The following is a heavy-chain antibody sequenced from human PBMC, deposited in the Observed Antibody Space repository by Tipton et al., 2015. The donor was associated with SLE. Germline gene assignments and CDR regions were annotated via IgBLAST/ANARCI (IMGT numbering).Heavy chain of an antibody. CDR3: AREDYFDRSGHSFDY. CDR2: ISGSATGGTT. D-gene: IGHD3-22*01. CDR1: GVTVSNYA. Sequence: SLRLSCAVSGVTVSNYAMSWVRQAPGKGLEWVSAISGSATGGTTDYADSVKGRFTISRDNSKNTLYLQMNSLRPEDTAIYYCAREDYFDRSGHSFDYWGQGTLVTVSS. V-gene: IGHV3-23*01. J-gene: IGHJ4*02.